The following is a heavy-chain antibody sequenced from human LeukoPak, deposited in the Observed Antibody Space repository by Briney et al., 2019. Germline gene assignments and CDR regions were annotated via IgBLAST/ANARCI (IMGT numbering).Heavy chain of an antibody. CDR3: ARPAHYGSGSYPYYFDY. Sequence: PSETLSLTCTVSGGSISSYYWSWLRQPPGKGLEWVGYIYYSGSTNYNPSLKSRVTISVDTSKNQFYLKLSSVTAADTAVYYCARPAHYGSGSYPYYFDYWGQGTLVTVSS. J-gene: IGHJ4*02. CDR1: GGSISSYY. D-gene: IGHD3-10*01. CDR2: IYYSGST. V-gene: IGHV4-59*01.